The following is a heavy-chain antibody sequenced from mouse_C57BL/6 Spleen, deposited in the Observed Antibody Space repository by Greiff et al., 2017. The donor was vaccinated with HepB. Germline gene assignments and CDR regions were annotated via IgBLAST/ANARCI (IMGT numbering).Heavy chain of an antibody. D-gene: IGHD4-1*01. Sequence: QVHVKQSGAELVRPGASVTLSCKASGYTFTDYEMHWVKQTPVHGLEWIGAIDPETGGTAYNQKFKGKAILTADKSSSTAYMELRSLTSEDSAVYYCTRRAGTAFDYWGQGTTLTVSS. CDR3: TRRAGTAFDY. V-gene: IGHV1-15*01. CDR2: IDPETGGT. CDR1: GYTFTDYE. J-gene: IGHJ2*01.